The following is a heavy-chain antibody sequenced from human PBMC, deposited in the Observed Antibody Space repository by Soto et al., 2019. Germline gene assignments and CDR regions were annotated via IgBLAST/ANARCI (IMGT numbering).Heavy chain of an antibody. CDR2: INPNSGGT. J-gene: IGHJ3*02. Sequence: ASGNICCTASGYTFTGYYMHWVRQAPGQGLEWMGWINPNSGGTNYAQKFQGRVTMTRDTSISTAYMELSRLRSDDTAVYYCARVRSPPIGYALHHDAFDIWGHGTMVHVS. CDR3: ARVRSPPIGYALHHDAFDI. CDR1: GYTFTGYY. V-gene: IGHV1-2*02. D-gene: IGHD2-8*01.